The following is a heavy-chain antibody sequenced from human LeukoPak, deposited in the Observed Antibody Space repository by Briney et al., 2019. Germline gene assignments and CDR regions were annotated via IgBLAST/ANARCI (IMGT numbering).Heavy chain of an antibody. V-gene: IGHV4-39*01. CDR3: ARRAGSSWSNRNWNDVALRQPAFDP. CDR1: DGSISSSSYY. CDR2: VYYSGST. D-gene: IGHD1-1*01. J-gene: IGHJ5*02. Sequence: SETLSLTCTVSDGSISSSSYYWGWIRQPPGKGLEWIGSVYYSGSTYYKPSLKSRVTISVDTSKNQFSLQLSSVTLEDTAVYYCARRAGSSWSNRNWNDVALRQPAFDPWGQGTLVTVSS.